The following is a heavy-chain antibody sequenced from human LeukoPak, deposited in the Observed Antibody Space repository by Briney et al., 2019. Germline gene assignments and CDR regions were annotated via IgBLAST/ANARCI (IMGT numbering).Heavy chain of an antibody. CDR2: LSYSGTT. CDR3: ARDVGSVSNY. V-gene: IGHV4-39*07. Sequence: SETLSLTCTVSGGSISSSDNYWGWIRQPPGKTLEWIGSLSYSGTTNYNPSLKSRAAISLDMSKNQFSLRVSSVTAADTAVYYCARDVGSVSNYWGQGTLVTVSS. CDR1: GGSISSSDNY. D-gene: IGHD1-26*01. J-gene: IGHJ4*02.